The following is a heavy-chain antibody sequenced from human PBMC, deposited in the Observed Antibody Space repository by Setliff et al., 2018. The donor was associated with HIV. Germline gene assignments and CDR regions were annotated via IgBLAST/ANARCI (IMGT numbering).Heavy chain of an antibody. D-gene: IGHD1-20*01. J-gene: IGHJ6*03. Sequence: ASVKVSCKASGYTFTGYYMHWVRQAPGQGLEWMGRINPNSGGTNYAQKFQGRVTMTRDTSISTAYMELSRLRSDDTAVYYCARDRRNWNHLYYYMDVWGKGTTVTVSS. V-gene: IGHV1-2*06. CDR2: INPNSGGT. CDR3: ARDRRNWNHLYYYMDV. CDR1: GYTFTGYY.